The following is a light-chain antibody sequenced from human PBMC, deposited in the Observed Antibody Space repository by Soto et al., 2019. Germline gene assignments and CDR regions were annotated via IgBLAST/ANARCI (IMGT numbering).Light chain of an antibody. CDR3: CSYAATNTLV. Sequence: QSALTQPASVSGSPGQSITISCTGTSSDVGSNNLVSWYQQHPGKAPKLMIYDVTKRPSGISNRFAGSKSDNKASLTISGLQAEDEADYYCCSYAATNTLVFGAGTQLTVL. V-gene: IGLV2-23*02. CDR1: SSDVGSNNL. J-gene: IGLJ3*02. CDR2: DVT.